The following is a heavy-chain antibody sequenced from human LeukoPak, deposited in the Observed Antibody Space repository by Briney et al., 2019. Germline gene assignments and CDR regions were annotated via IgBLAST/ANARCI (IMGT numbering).Heavy chain of an antibody. Sequence: GGSLRLSCAVSGFTFSNYWIHWVRQAPGKGLVWVSRIKSDGSSTSYADSVKGRFTISRDNAKNTLYLQMNSLRGEDTAVYYCARDPHGGRGSDIDLWGQGTMVTVSS. V-gene: IGHV3-74*01. CDR3: ARDPHGGRGSDIDL. J-gene: IGHJ3*01. CDR1: GFTFSNYW. CDR2: IKSDGSST. D-gene: IGHD1-26*01.